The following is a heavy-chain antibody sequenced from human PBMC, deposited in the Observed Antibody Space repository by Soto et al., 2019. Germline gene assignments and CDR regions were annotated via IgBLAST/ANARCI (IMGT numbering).Heavy chain of an antibody. CDR3: ARVVPAVGGYSYGEIDY. CDR2: IKQDGSEK. V-gene: IGHV3-7*01. Sequence: SGGSLRLSCAASGFPFISYWMSWVRQAPGKGLEWVANIKQDGSEKYYVDSVKGRFTISRDNAKNSLYLQMNSLRAEDTAVYYCARVVPAVGGYSYGEIDYWGQGTLVTVSS. D-gene: IGHD5-18*01. CDR1: GFPFISYW. J-gene: IGHJ4*02.